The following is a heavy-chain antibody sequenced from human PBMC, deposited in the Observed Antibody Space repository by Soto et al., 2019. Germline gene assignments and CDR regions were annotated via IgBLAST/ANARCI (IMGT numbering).Heavy chain of an antibody. CDR1: GFSFGSYS. CDR2: INENNRTI. Sequence: GGSLRLSCAASGFSFGSYSMNWVRQAPGKGLEWLSYINENNRTIYYADSVKGRFIISRDSANKFLYLMMNALRAEDTAVYYCARIAMASGGQGCWGQGTLVTVSS. V-gene: IGHV3-48*01. CDR3: ARIAMASGGQGC. J-gene: IGHJ4*02. D-gene: IGHD2-8*01.